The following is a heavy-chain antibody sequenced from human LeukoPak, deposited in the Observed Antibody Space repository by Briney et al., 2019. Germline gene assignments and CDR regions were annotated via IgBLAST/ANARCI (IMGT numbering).Heavy chain of an antibody. Sequence: PSETLSLTCTVSGGSISSSSYYWGWIRQPPGKGLEWIGSIYYSGSTYYNPSLKSRVTISVDTSKNQFSLKLSSVTAADTAVYYCARDACIAAAGGVDYWGQGTLVTVSS. D-gene: IGHD6-13*01. CDR1: GGSISSSSYY. CDR3: ARDACIAAAGGVDY. V-gene: IGHV4-39*07. J-gene: IGHJ4*02. CDR2: IYYSGST.